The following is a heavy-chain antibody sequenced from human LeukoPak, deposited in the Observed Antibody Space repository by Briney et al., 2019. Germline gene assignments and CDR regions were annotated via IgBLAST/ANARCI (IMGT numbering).Heavy chain of an antibody. CDR3: ATTYYYDSSGLYC. Sequence: SQTLSLTCTVSGGSISSGSYYWSWIRQPAGKGLEWIGRIYTSGSTNYNPSLKSRVTISVDTSKNQFSLKLSSVTATDTAVYYCATTYYYDSSGLYCWGQGTLVTVSS. J-gene: IGHJ4*02. CDR2: IYTSGST. CDR1: GGSISSGSYY. D-gene: IGHD3-22*01. V-gene: IGHV4-61*02.